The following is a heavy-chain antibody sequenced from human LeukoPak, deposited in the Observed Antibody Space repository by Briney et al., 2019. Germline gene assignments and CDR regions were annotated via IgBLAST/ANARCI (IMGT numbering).Heavy chain of an antibody. CDR3: ARGGPTWGYYYYMDV. V-gene: IGHV1-69*04. D-gene: IGHD1-26*01. CDR2: IIPILNVA. Sequence: GASVKVSCKASGGSFNSYVITWVRQAPGQGLEWMGRIIPILNVANFAQKFQGRVTMTRDTSISTAYMELSRLRSDDTAVYYCARGGPTWGYYYYMDVWGKGTTVTVSS. CDR1: GGSFNSYV. J-gene: IGHJ6*03.